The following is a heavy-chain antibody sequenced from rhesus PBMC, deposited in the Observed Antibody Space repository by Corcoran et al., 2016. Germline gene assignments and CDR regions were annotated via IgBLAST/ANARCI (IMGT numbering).Heavy chain of an antibody. CDR2: VDPEDGEE. CDR1: GYTFTDYY. Sequence: EVQLVQSGAEVKKPGASVKISCKASGYTFTDYYLHWVRQAPGKGLEWMGRVDPEDGEEIHAQKFQYRVTITADTSTDTAYMELSSLRSEDTAVYYCATLAAFDYWGQGVLVTVSS. J-gene: IGHJ4*01. V-gene: IGHV1-111*02. CDR3: ATLAAFDY.